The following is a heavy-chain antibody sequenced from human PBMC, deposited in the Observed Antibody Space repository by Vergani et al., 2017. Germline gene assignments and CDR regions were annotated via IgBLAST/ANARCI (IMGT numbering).Heavy chain of an antibody. D-gene: IGHD2-15*01. CDR3: AKYLRHSTDGRRAS. V-gene: IGHV3-30*02. Sequence: QVQVVESAGGAVQPGGSLRLPCAASGFTFSNFGMHWIRQAPGKGLEWLAYMGKDGINTRYRDAVKGRFTVSRDNSKDILCLQMDRLRSEDTALYYCAKYLRHSTDGRRASWGPGTLVIVSS. CDR1: GFTFSNFG. CDR2: MGKDGINT. J-gene: IGHJ5*02.